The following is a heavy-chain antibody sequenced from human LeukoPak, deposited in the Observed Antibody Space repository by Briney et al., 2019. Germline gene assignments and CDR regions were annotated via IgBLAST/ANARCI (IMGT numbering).Heavy chain of an antibody. CDR2: ISSDGNKK. J-gene: IGHJ4*02. V-gene: IGHV3-30-3*01. Sequence: GGSLRLSCATSGFTFTTYAMQWVRQAPGKGLEWVAVISSDGNKKNYADSVKGRFTISKDSSKNTLYLQMNTLRAEDTALYYCARDLGRDTITTEIEYWGQGTLVTVSS. CDR1: GFTFTTYA. CDR3: ARDLGRDTITTEIEY. D-gene: IGHD4-11*01.